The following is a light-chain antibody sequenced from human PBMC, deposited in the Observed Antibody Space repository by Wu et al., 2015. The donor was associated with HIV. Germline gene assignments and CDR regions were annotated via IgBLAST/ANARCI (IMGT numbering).Light chain of an antibody. CDR1: QGIRNG. CDR2: AAS. CDR3: LQDYIYPRT. J-gene: IGKJ1*01. V-gene: IGKV1-6*01. Sequence: IQMTQSPSSLSASVGDRVTITCRASQGIRNGLGWYQQKPGKAPKLLIYAASSLQSGVPSRFSGSGSGTDFTLTISSLQPEDFATYYCLQDYIYPRTFGQGTKVEIK.